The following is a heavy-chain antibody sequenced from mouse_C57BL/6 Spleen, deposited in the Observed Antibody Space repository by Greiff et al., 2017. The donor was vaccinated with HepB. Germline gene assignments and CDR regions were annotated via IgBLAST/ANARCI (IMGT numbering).Heavy chain of an antibody. D-gene: IGHD1-1*02. J-gene: IGHJ2*01. CDR3: ARGRLSFDY. Sequence: VQLQQPGAELVKPGTSVKLSCKASGYTFTSYWMHWVKQRPGQGLEWIGVIDPSDSYTNYNQKFKGKATLTVDTSSSTAYMQLSSLTSEDSAVYNCARGRLSFDYWGQGTTLTVSS. CDR1: GYTFTSYW. V-gene: IGHV1-59*01. CDR2: IDPSDSYT.